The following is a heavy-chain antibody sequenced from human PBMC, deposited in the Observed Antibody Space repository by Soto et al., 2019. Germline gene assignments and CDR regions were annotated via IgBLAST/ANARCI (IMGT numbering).Heavy chain of an antibody. CDR2: ISAYNGNT. V-gene: IGHV1-18*04. Sequence: ASVKVSCKASGYTFTSYGISWVRQAPGQGLEWMGWISAYNGNTNYAQKLQGRVTMTTDTSTSTAYMGLRRLRSDDTAVYYCAIDSAIAVAGIYFSYGMDVWGQGTTVPLS. J-gene: IGHJ6*02. D-gene: IGHD6-19*01. CDR1: GYTFTSYG. CDR3: AIDSAIAVAGIYFSYGMDV.